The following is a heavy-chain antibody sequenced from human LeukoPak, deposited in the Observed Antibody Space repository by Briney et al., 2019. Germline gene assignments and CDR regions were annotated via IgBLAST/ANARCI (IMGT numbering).Heavy chain of an antibody. CDR2: IWTSADT. V-gene: IGHV3-13*01. Sequence: GGSLRLSCAASGFIFSNSDIHWVRQAPGNRLEWVSAIWTSADTYYPGSVTGRFTIYRDDCKNSLYLQMNNLRAEDTAVYYCARADRRGYYDFWGQGTLVTVSS. J-gene: IGHJ4*02. D-gene: IGHD3-22*01. CDR1: GFIFSNSD. CDR3: ARADRRGYYDF.